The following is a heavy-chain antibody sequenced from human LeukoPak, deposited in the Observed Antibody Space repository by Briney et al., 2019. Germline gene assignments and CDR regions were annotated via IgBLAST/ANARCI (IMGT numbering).Heavy chain of an antibody. J-gene: IGHJ4*02. V-gene: IGHV1-18*01. CDR3: ARVPSITMIVVAPSGIDC. CDR2: ISAHNGNT. D-gene: IGHD3-22*01. CDR1: GGTFSSYA. Sequence: ASVKVSCKASGGTFSSYAISWVRQAPGQGLEWMGWISAHNGNTNYAQKLQGRVTMTTDTSTSTAYMELRSLRSDDTAVYYCARVPSITMIVVAPSGIDCWGQGTLVTVSS.